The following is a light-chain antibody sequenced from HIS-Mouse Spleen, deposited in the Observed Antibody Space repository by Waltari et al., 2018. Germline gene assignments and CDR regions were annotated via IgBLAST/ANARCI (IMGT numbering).Light chain of an antibody. CDR2: EDS. CDR1: ALPNKY. J-gene: IGLJ2*01. V-gene: IGLV3-10*01. CDR3: YSTDSSGNHRV. Sequence: SYELTQPPSVSVSPGQTARITCSGDALPNKYAYWYQQKSGQAPVLVIYEDSKRPSGIPERFSGSSSGTMATLNISGAQVEDEADYYCYSTDSSGNHRVFGGGTKLTVL.